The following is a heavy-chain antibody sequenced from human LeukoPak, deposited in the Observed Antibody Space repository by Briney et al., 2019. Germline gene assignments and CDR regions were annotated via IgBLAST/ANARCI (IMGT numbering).Heavy chain of an antibody. Sequence: AXSGFTFSSYWMSWVRQAPGKGLEWVANIKQDGSEKYYVDSVKGRFAISRDNAKNTLYLQMNSLRAEDTAVYYCAKSRRAYCSGGSCFGLWDYWGQGTLVTVSS. D-gene: IGHD2-15*01. CDR2: IKQDGSEK. CDR1: GFTFSSYW. J-gene: IGHJ4*02. V-gene: IGHV3-7*01. CDR3: AKSRRAYCSGGSCFGLWDY.